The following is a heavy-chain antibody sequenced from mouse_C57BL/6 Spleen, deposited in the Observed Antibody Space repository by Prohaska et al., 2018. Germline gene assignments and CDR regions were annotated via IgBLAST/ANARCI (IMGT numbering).Heavy chain of an antibody. D-gene: IGHD2-1*01. V-gene: IGHV11-2*01. J-gene: IGHJ1*03. CDR3: MRYGNYWYFDV. CDR2: INSDGSAI. CDR1: GFTFSGFW. Sequence: EVQLLATGGGLVQPGGSRGLSCEGSGFTFSGFWMSWVRQTPGKTLEWIGDINSDGSAINYEPSIKDRFTIFRDNDKSTLYLQMSKVRSEDTATYFCMRYGNYWYFDVWGTGTTVTVSS.